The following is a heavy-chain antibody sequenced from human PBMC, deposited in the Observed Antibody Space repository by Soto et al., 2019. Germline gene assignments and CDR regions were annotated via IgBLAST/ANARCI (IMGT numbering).Heavy chain of an antibody. J-gene: IGHJ3*02. CDR2: IKQDGTEK. D-gene: IGHD3-16*01. CDR3: ARGDTPMITGMDSFDI. V-gene: IGHV3-7*01. Sequence: GGPLRLSCAASGFTCSRLWMNWVRQAPGKGVEWVANIKQDGTEKNYVDSVKGRFTISRDNARNSLYLQMDSLRAEDTAVYFCARGDTPMITGMDSFDIWGQGTMVTVSS. CDR1: GFTCSRLW.